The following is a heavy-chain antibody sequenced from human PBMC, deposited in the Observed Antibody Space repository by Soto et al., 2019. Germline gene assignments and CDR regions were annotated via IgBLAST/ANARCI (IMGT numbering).Heavy chain of an antibody. CDR2: IKSKTDGGTT. CDR3: TTGSEVKLLLGYY. V-gene: IGHV3-15*01. Sequence: GGSLRLSCAASGFTFSNAWMSWVRQAPGKGLEWVGRIKSKTDGGTTDYAAPVKGRFTISRDDSKNTLYLQMDSLKTEDTAVYYCTTGSEVKLLLGYYWGQGTLVTVSS. J-gene: IGHJ4*02. D-gene: IGHD1-26*01. CDR1: GFTFSNAW.